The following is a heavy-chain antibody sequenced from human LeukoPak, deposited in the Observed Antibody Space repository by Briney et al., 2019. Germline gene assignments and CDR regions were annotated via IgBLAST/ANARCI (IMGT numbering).Heavy chain of an antibody. CDR3: SKYSSSYGVDY. J-gene: IGHJ4*02. CDR1: GFTFSSYA. V-gene: IGHV3-30*01. CDR2: ISYDGSNK. D-gene: IGHD6-6*01. Sequence: GGSLRLSCAASGFTFSSYAMHWVRQARGKGLEWVAVISYDGSNKYYADSVKGRFTISRDNSKNTLYLQMNSLRAEDTAVYYCSKYSSSYGVDYWGQGTLVTVSS.